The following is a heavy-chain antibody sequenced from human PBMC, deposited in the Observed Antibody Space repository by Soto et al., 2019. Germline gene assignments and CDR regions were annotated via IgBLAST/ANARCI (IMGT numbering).Heavy chain of an antibody. D-gene: IGHD5-12*01. CDR3: AKEVVLTITGRYNYFGMDV. J-gene: IGHJ6*02. V-gene: IGHV3-30*18. CDR2: ISYDGSNK. CDR1: GFAFSSYG. Sequence: GGSLRLSCAASGFAFSSYGMHWVRQAPGKGLEWVAHISYDGSNKYYADSVKGRFTISRDNSKNTLYLQMNSLGAEDTAVYYCAKEVVLTITGRYNYFGMDVWGQGTTVTVSS.